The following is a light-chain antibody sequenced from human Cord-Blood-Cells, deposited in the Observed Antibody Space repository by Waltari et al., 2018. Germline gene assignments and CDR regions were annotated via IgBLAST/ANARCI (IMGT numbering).Light chain of an antibody. J-gene: IGLJ3*02. CDR1: SSNIGSNY. CDR2: RNN. V-gene: IGLV1-47*01. Sequence: QSVLTQPPSASGTPGQRVTISCSGSSSNIGSNYVYWYQQLPVTAPKLLIYRNNQRPSGVPDRFSGSKSGTSASLAISGLRSEDEADYYCAAWDDSLSGPVFGGETKLTVL. CDR3: AAWDDSLSGPV.